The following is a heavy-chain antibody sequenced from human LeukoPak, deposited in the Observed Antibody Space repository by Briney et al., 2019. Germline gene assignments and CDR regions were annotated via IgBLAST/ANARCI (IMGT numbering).Heavy chain of an antibody. CDR1: GYTFTGYY. CDR2: INPKSGGT. CDR3: ARLYCNGSSEYYYMDV. V-gene: IGHV1-2*06. Sequence: ASVKVSYKASGYTFTGYYMHWVRQAPGQGLEWMGRINPKSGGTNYAQKFQGRVTMTRDTSISTAYMELSRLRSDDTAVYYCARLYCNGSSEYYYMDVWGKGTTVTVSS. J-gene: IGHJ6*03. D-gene: IGHD6-19*01.